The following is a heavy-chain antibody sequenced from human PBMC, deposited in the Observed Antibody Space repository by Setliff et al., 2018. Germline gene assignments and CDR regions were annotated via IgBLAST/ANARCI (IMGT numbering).Heavy chain of an antibody. Sequence: PGGSLRLSCAASGFTFSSYAMSWVRQAPGKGLEWVCGMSGSGRYTHHADSVKGRFTISRDNSKNTLFLQMNSLIFDDTAVYYCSKHPTALTTAGGDYWGQGTLVTVSS. CDR3: SKHPTALTTAGGDY. D-gene: IGHD4-17*01. CDR2: MSGSGRYT. J-gene: IGHJ4*02. CDR1: GFTFSSYA. V-gene: IGHV3-23*01.